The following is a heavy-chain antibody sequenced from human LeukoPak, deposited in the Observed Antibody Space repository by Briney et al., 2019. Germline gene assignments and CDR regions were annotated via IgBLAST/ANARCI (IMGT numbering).Heavy chain of an antibody. CDR2: ISYDGGNK. CDR1: GFTFSSYG. CDR3: AKAYSSSWYDPYYYYGMDV. D-gene: IGHD6-13*01. V-gene: IGHV3-30*18. Sequence: GGSLRLSCAASGFTFSSYGMHWVRQAPGKGLEWVAVISYDGGNKYYADSVKGRFTISRDNSKNTLYLQMNSLRAEDTAVYYCAKAYSSSWYDPYYYYGMDVWGQGTTVTVSS. J-gene: IGHJ6*02.